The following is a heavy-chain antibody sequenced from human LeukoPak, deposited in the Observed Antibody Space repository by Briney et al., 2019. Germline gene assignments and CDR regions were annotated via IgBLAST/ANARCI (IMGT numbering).Heavy chain of an antibody. J-gene: IGHJ1*01. D-gene: IGHD2-2*02. CDR2: IYYSGST. V-gene: IGHV4-31*03. Sequence: PSETLSLTCTVSGGSISSGGYYWSWIRQHPGKGLEWIGYIYYSGSTYYNPSLKSRVTISVDTSKNQFSLKLSSVTAADTAVYYCARGPYCSSTSCYKEYFQHWSQGTLVTVSS. CDR3: ARGPYCSSTSCYKEYFQH. CDR1: GGSISSGGYY.